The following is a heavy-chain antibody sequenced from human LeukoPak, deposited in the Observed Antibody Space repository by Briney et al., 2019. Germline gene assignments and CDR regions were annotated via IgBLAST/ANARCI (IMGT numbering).Heavy chain of an antibody. Sequence: SETLSLTCTVSGGSISSYYWSWIRQPPGKGLEWIGYIYYSGSTNYNPSLKSRVTISVYTSKNQFSLKLSSVTAADTAVYYCARLKYSYDSSGYRAEYFQHWGQGTLVTVSS. V-gene: IGHV4-59*01. CDR3: ARLKYSYDSSGYRAEYFQH. D-gene: IGHD3-22*01. CDR1: GGSISSYY. CDR2: IYYSGST. J-gene: IGHJ1*01.